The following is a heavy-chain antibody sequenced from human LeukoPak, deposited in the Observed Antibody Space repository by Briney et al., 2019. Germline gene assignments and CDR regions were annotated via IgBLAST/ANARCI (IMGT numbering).Heavy chain of an antibody. CDR1: GGSISSGGYY. J-gene: IGHJ4*02. CDR2: IYYSGST. V-gene: IGHV4-31*03. D-gene: IGHD3-16*01. CDR3: ARELRVAFRGVVSGCYFDS. Sequence: SETLSLTCTVSGGSISSGGYYWSWIRQHPGKGLEWIGYIYYSGSTYYTPSLKSRVTISVDTSKNQFSLKLSSVTAADTAVYYCARELRVAFRGVVSGCYFDSWGQGTLVTVSS.